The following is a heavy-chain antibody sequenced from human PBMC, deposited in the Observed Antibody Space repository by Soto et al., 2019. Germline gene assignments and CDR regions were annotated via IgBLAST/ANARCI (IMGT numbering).Heavy chain of an antibody. CDR3: TSSLSPMDV. CDR1: GFTFSSYW. J-gene: IGHJ6*02. Sequence: TGGFLRLSCAASGFTFSSYWMHWVRPAPGKGLVWVSRINSDGSSKYYADSVKGRITISRDNPKNTLYLKMNILRAEDTAVYYCTSSLSPMDVWGQGTTVTVPS. CDR2: INSDGSSK. V-gene: IGHV3-74*01.